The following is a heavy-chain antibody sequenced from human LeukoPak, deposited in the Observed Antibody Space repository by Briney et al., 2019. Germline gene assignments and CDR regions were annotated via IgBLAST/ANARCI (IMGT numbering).Heavy chain of an antibody. D-gene: IGHD3-10*01. CDR3: AKGAYGSGSYRGYFDY. J-gene: IGHJ4*02. CDR1: GFTFDDYA. V-gene: IGHV3-9*03. Sequence: GGSLRLSCAASGFTFDDYAMHWVRQAPGKGLEWVSGISWNSGSIGYADSVKGRFTISRDNAKNSLYLQMNSLRAEDMALYYCAKGAYGSGSYRGYFDYWGQGTLVTVSS. CDR2: ISWNSGSI.